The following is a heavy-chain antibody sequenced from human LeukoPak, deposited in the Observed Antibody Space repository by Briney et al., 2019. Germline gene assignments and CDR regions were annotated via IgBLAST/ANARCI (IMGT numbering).Heavy chain of an antibody. J-gene: IGHJ3*01. CDR1: GLTFHNTW. D-gene: IGHD2/OR15-2a*01. CDR3: AADGEYAFLV. CDR2: IKSDGITT. Sequence: GGSLRLSCAASGLTFHNTWMHWIRQAPGKGLVWVSRIKSDGITTTYADSVKSRFTISRDNAKNTLYLQMNSLRAEDTAVYYCAADGEYAFLVWGQGTMVTVSS. V-gene: IGHV3-74*01.